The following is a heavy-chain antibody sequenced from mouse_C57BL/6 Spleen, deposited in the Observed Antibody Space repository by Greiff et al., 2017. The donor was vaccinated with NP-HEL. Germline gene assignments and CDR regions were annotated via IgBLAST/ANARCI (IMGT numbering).Heavy chain of an antibody. Sequence: EVQLQQSGPELVKPGASVKIPCKASGYTFTDYNMDWVKQSHGKSLEWIGDINPNNGGTIYNQKFKGKATLTVDKSSSTAYMELRSLTSEDTAVYYCAVSPGEGGLRRYYYAMDYWGQGTSVTVSS. V-gene: IGHV1-18*01. CDR2: INPNNGGT. CDR3: AVSPGEGGLRRYYYAMDY. D-gene: IGHD2-4*01. J-gene: IGHJ4*01. CDR1: GYTFTDYN.